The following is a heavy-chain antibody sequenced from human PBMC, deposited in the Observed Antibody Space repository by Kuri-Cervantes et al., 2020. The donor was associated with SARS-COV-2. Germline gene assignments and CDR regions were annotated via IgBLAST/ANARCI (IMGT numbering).Heavy chain of an antibody. J-gene: IGHJ2*01. CDR2: ISSSGSAI. D-gene: IGHD5-24*01. CDR3: ARESRDAYNLGSFDL. CDR1: GFTFSNYW. Sequence: GESLKISCAASGFTFSNYWMHWVRQAPGEGLEWVSYISSSGSAIYYADSVKGRFTISRDNAKNSLYLQMNSLRDEDTAVYYCARESRDAYNLGSFDLWGRGTLVTVSS. V-gene: IGHV3-48*02.